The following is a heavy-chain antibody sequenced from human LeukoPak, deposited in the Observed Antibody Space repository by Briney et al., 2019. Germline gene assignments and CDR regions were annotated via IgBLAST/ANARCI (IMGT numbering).Heavy chain of an antibody. Sequence: PSETLSLTCTVSGASVVGGSFFWSWIRQPAGRAPEWIGRVHPTGSTNYNPSLSNRVIVSLDTSNNQFSLRLMSVTAADSAVYYCVRGASVFDYWGQGASVTVSS. CDR3: VRGASVFDY. CDR1: GASVVGGSFF. V-gene: IGHV4-61*02. CDR2: VHPTGST. J-gene: IGHJ4*02.